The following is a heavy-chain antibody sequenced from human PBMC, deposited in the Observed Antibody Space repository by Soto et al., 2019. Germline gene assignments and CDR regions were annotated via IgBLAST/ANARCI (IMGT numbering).Heavy chain of an antibody. D-gene: IGHD2-2*02. CDR3: ATHEIGHCISTSCYKGGYYYGMDV. CDR1: GGTFSSYA. CDR2: IIPIFGTA. Sequence: QVQLVQSGAEVKKPGSSVKVSCKASGGTFSSYAISWVRQAPGQGLEWMGGIIPIFGTAAYAQKFQGRVTITAEESTSTAYMELSSLRSEDTAVYYCATHEIGHCISTSCYKGGYYYGMDVWGQGTTVTVSS. J-gene: IGHJ6*02. V-gene: IGHV1-69*12.